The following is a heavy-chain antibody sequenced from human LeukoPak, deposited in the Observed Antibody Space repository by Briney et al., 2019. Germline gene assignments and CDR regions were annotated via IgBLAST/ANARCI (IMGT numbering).Heavy chain of an antibody. V-gene: IGHV3-7*01. Sequence: GGSLRLSCAASGFSFSNSWMSWVRQAPGKGLEWVANINQDGTQTYYVDSVKGRFTISRDNAKNSLYLQMNSVRAEDTAVYFCARGVGAHEELEYGREGTPVTVSS. J-gene: IGHJ4*02. CDR1: GFSFSNSW. D-gene: IGHD1-26*01. CDR3: ARGVGAHEELEY. CDR2: INQDGTQT.